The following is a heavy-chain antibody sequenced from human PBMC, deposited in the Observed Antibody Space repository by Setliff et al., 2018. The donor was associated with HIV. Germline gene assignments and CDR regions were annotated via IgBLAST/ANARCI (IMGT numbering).Heavy chain of an antibody. CDR2: ISGSGATT. J-gene: IGHJ4*02. Sequence: GGSLRLSCAASEFTFNIYAMSWVRQAPGKGLEWVSGISGSGATTNYADSVKGRFTVSRDNSKNTLYLQMNSLRGEDTAVYYCSRHLGYCSTTNSCWGQGTPVTVSS. V-gene: IGHV3-23*01. CDR3: SRHLGYCSTTNSC. D-gene: IGHD2-2*03. CDR1: EFTFNIYA.